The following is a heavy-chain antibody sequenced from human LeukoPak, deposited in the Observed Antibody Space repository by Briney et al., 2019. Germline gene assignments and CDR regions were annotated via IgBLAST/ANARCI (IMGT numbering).Heavy chain of an antibody. D-gene: IGHD3-22*01. CDR1: GFTFSSYA. Sequence: GGSLRLSCAASGFTFSSYAMSWVRQAPGKGLGWVSAISGSGGSTYYADSVKGRFTISRDNSKNTLYLQMNSLRAEDTAVYYCAKRDDSSGYYYFPKGYYFDYWGQGTLVTVSS. J-gene: IGHJ4*02. CDR2: ISGSGGST. V-gene: IGHV3-23*01. CDR3: AKRDDSSGYYYFPKGYYFDY.